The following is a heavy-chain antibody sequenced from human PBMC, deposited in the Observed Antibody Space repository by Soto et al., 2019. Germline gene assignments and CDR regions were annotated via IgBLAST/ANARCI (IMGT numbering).Heavy chain of an antibody. J-gene: IGHJ4*02. Sequence: SETLSLTCAVYGGSFSGYYWSWIRQPPGKGLEWIGEINHSGSTNYNPSLKSRVTISVDTSKNQFSLKLSSVTAADTAVYDCARETRDLGDYWGQGTLVTVSS. D-gene: IGHD7-27*01. V-gene: IGHV4-34*01. CDR1: GGSFSGYY. CDR3: ARETRDLGDY. CDR2: INHSGST.